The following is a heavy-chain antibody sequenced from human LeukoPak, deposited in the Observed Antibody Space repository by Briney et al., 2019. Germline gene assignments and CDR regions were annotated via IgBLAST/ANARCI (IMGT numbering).Heavy chain of an antibody. Sequence: PSETLSLTCAVYGGSFSGYYWSWIRQPPGKGLEWIGEINHSGSTNYNPSLKSRVTISVDTSMNHFSLKLTSVTAADTAVYYCARIETYSSGWYDAFFDYWGQGTLVTVSS. J-gene: IGHJ4*02. CDR2: INHSGST. V-gene: IGHV4-34*01. CDR1: GGSFSGYY. D-gene: IGHD6-19*01. CDR3: ARIETYSSGWYDAFFDY.